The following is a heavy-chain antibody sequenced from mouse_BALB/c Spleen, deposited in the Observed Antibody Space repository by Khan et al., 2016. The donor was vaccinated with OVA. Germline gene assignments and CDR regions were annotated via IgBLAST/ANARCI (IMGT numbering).Heavy chain of an antibody. CDR1: GFSLTTYG. D-gene: IGHD2-3*01. CDR3: AKWGDGSTYAMDY. J-gene: IGHJ4*01. CDR2: IWGDGST. V-gene: IGHV2-3*01. Sequence: QVQLKESVPGLVAPSQSLSITCTVSGFSLTTYGVNWIRQPPGKGLEWLGVIWGDGSTNYHSALISRLSISKDNSKSQVFLKLNSLQTDKTATDYCAKWGDGSTYAMDYWGQGTSVTVSS.